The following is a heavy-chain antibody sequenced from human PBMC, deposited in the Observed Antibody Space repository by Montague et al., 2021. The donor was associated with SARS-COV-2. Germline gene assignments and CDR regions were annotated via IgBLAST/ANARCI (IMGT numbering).Heavy chain of an antibody. CDR3: ARREYSYGWGD. D-gene: IGHD5-18*01. Sequence: SQTQSLTCTVTGGPISGSSDYWGWIRQSPGKGLEWIASVDYSGNTYYSPSLKSRPTISVDTSKNQFSLKLNSVTAADTALYYCARREYSYGWGDWGQGTLVIVS. V-gene: IGHV4-39*01. CDR1: GGPISGSSDY. CDR2: VDYSGNT. J-gene: IGHJ4*02.